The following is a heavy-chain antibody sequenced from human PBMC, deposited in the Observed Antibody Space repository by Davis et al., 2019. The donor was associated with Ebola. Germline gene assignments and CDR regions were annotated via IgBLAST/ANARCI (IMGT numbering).Heavy chain of an antibody. Sequence: GESLKISCAASGFTFSSYWMNWVRQAPGKGLEWVSYISSSGSTIYYADSVKGRFTISRDNAKNSLYLQMNSLRAEDTAVYYCARGRYSSSSVYFDYWGQGTLVTVSS. CDR1: GFTFSSYW. J-gene: IGHJ4*02. CDR3: ARGRYSSSSVYFDY. V-gene: IGHV3-48*04. CDR2: ISSSGSTI. D-gene: IGHD6-6*01.